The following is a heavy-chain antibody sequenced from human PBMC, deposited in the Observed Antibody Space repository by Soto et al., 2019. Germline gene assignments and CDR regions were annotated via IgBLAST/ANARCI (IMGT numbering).Heavy chain of an antibody. Sequence: QLQLQESGPGLVKPSETLSLTCTVSGGSISSSSYYWGWIRQPPGKGLEWIGSIYYRGNTYYNPXLKRRGTISVDXSXNKXSLKLSSVTAADTAVDYCAREGGGYCSGGSCQVDYWGQGTLVTVSS. J-gene: IGHJ4*02. CDR1: GGSISSSSYY. D-gene: IGHD2-15*01. CDR2: IYYRGNT. V-gene: IGHV4-39*02. CDR3: AREGGGYCSGGSCQVDY.